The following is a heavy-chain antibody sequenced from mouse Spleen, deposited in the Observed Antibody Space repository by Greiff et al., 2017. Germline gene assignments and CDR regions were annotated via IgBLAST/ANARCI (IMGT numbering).Heavy chain of an antibody. D-gene: IGHD1-1*01. CDR2: IDPEDGDT. CDR1: GFNIKDYY. V-gene: IGHV14-1*01. Sequence: QLQQSGAELVRPGASVKLSCTASGFNIKDYYMHWVKQRPEQGLEWIGRIDPEDGDTEYAPKFQGKATMTADTSSNTAYLQLSSLTSEDTAVYYCTTHYYGSSYNFDYWGQGTTLTVSS. J-gene: IGHJ2*01. CDR3: TTHYYGSSYNFDY.